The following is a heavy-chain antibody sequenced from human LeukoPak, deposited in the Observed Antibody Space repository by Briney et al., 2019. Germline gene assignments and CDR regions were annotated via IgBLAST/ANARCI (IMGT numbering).Heavy chain of an antibody. D-gene: IGHD5-24*01. CDR3: AKDSLEEMATIAGGFDSGFDY. Sequence: GGSLRLPCAASGFTFDDYAMHWVRQAPGKGLEWVSLISGDGGSTCYADSVKGRFTISRDNSKNSLYLQMNSLRTEDTALYYCAKDSLEEMATIAGGFDSGFDYWGQGTLVTVSS. V-gene: IGHV3-43*02. CDR2: ISGDGGST. J-gene: IGHJ4*02. CDR1: GFTFDDYA.